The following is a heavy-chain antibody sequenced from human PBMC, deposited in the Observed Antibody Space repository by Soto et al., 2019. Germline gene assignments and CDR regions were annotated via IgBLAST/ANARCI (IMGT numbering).Heavy chain of an antibody. D-gene: IGHD3-3*01. CDR2: IIPIFGTA. V-gene: IGHV1-69*13. CDR1: GGTFSSYA. J-gene: IGHJ4*02. Sequence: ASVKVSCKASGGTFSSYAISWVRQAPGQGLEWMGGIIPIFGTANYAQKFQGRVTITAGESTSTAYMELSSLRSEDTAVYYCARNLRFLEWLPTSDYWGQGTLVTVSS. CDR3: ARNLRFLEWLPTSDY.